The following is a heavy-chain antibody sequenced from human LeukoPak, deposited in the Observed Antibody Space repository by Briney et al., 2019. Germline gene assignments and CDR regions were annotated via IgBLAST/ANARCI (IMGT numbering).Heavy chain of an antibody. CDR1: GFTFSSYW. CDR3: RRFTRSGDSVY. J-gene: IGHJ4*02. D-gene: IGHD7-27*01. V-gene: IGHV3-7*04. Sequence: PGGSLRLSCAASGFTFSSYWMSWVRQAPGKGLEWVANIKQDGSEKQYVDSVKGRFAISRDNAENSLYLQMNSLKAEDTAVYYCRRFTRSGDSVYWGQGTLVTVSS. CDR2: IKQDGSEK.